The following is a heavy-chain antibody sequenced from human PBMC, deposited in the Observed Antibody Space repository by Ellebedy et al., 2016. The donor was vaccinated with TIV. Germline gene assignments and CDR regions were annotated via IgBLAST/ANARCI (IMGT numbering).Heavy chain of an antibody. CDR2: IVSSGREA. J-gene: IGHJ4*02. CDR1: GFIFSVTG. D-gene: IGHD3-3*01. V-gene: IGHV3-21*06. Sequence: GESLKISCAASGFIFSVTGMTWIRQAPGKGLEWVATIVSSGREAYYADPAKGRFTISRDNVMNSVYLQLNSLSVEDTAVYYCTRDGREWSRDYWGQGTLVTVSS. CDR3: TRDGREWSRDY.